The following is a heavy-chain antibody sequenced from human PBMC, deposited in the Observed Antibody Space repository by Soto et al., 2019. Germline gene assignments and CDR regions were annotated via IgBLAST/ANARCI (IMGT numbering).Heavy chain of an antibody. V-gene: IGHV2-70*11. J-gene: IGHJ4*02. CDR2: IDWDDDK. CDR1: GFSLSTSGMC. CDR3: ARDHYGSGSYFVYDY. D-gene: IGHD3-10*01. Sequence: SGPTLVNPTQTLTLTCTFSGFSLSTSGMCVSWIRQPPGKALEWLARIDWDDDKYYSTSLKTRLTISKDTSKNQVVLTMTNMDPVDTATYYCARDHYGSGSYFVYDYWGQGTLVTVSS.